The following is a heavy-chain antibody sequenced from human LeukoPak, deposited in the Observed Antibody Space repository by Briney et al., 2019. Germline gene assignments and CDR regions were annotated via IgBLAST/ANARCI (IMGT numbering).Heavy chain of an antibody. CDR3: VKVRIPGTTVNGFDY. D-gene: IGHD4-17*01. CDR1: GFTFSSYA. CDR2: ISSNGDRI. V-gene: IGHV3-64D*09. Sequence: GGSLRLSCSVSGFTFSSYAMYWVRQPPGKGLEYVSAISSNGDRIYYADSVKGRFTISRDDSKNTVYLQMSSLGAGDTAVYYCVKVRIPGTTVNGFDYWDQGTLVTVSS. J-gene: IGHJ4*02.